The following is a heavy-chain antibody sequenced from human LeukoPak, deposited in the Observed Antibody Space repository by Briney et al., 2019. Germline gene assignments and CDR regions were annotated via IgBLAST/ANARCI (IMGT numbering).Heavy chain of an antibody. CDR1: GFTFDDYA. J-gene: IGHJ2*01. CDR3: AKDRRPTVSGGYFDL. CDR2: ISWNSGHR. D-gene: IGHD3-10*01. Sequence: PGGSLRLSCAASGFTFDDYAMHWVRQAPGKGLEWVSGISWNSGHRGYADSVKGRFTISRDNAKNSLYLQMKSLRAEDTALYYRAKDRRPTVSGGYFDLWGRGTLVIVSS. V-gene: IGHV3-9*01.